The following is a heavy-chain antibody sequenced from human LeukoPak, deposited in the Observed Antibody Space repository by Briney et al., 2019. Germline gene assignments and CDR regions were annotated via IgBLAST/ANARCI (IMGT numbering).Heavy chain of an antibody. D-gene: IGHD3-10*01. CDR1: GGSINSGSYY. CDR3: ARGFGFGGGKFDY. CDR2: IYTSGST. Sequence: PSQTLSLTCTVSGGSINSGSYYRSWIRQPAGKGLEWIGRIYTSGSTNYNPSLKSRVTISVDTSNNQFSLKLSSVTAADTAVYYCARGFGFGGGKFDYWGQGTLVTVSS. V-gene: IGHV4-61*02. J-gene: IGHJ4*02.